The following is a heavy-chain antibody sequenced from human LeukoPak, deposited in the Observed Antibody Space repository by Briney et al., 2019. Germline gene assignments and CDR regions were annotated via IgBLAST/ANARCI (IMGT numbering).Heavy chain of an antibody. D-gene: IGHD1-26*01. Sequence: SQTLSLTCTVSGGSISSRSYYWSWIRQPAGKGLEWIGRFYTSGSTNYNPSLKSRVTISVDTSKHQFSLRLSSVTAADTAVYYCARDEWELSFDYWGQGALVTVSS. CDR3: ARDEWELSFDY. V-gene: IGHV4-61*02. J-gene: IGHJ4*02. CDR1: GGSISSRSYY. CDR2: FYTSGST.